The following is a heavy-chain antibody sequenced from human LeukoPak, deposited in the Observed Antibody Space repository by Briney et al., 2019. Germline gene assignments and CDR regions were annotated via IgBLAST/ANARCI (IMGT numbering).Heavy chain of an antibody. D-gene: IGHD5-12*01. V-gene: IGHV4-39*01. CDR1: GASITSNNYY. CDR3: ARQRWLRFRSHFDY. J-gene: IGHJ4*02. Sequence: SETLSLTCSVSGASITSNNYYWGWIRQPPGKGLEWLGNTYYTGNTYFNPSLKSRLTLSVDTSKNQFSLNLSSVAAADTAVYYCARQRWLRFRSHFDYWGQGTLVTVSS. CDR2: TYYTGNT.